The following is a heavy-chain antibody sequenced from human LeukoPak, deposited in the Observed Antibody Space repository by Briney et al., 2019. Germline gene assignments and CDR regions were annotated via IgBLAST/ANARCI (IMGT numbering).Heavy chain of an antibody. Sequence: PGGSLRLSCAASGFTFSSYEMNWVRQPPGKGLEWVSYISSGGGTIHYADSVKGRFTISRDNAKNSLYLQMNSLRAEDTAVYYCARGDNSAFDIWGQGTMVTVSS. CDR3: ARGDNSAFDI. J-gene: IGHJ3*02. CDR1: GFTFSSYE. D-gene: IGHD3-22*01. CDR2: ISSGGGTI. V-gene: IGHV3-48*03.